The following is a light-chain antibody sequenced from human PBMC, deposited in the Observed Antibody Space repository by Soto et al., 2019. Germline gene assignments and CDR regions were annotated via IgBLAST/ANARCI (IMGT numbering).Light chain of an antibody. Sequence: EIVLTQSPGTLSLSPGERATLYCRASQSVSSSSLAWYQQKPGQAPRLLIYGASSRATGIPDRFSGSGSGTDFTLTINRLEPEDFAVYYCQQYGTSPYTFGQGTKLEIK. V-gene: IGKV3-20*01. CDR1: QSVSSSS. J-gene: IGKJ2*01. CDR3: QQYGTSPYT. CDR2: GAS.